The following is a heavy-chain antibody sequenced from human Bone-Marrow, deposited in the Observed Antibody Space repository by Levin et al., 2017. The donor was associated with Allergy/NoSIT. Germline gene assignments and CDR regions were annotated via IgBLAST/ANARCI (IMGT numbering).Heavy chain of an antibody. CDR3: ARVETIYFDY. Sequence: RGESLKISCKASGYTFTGYYMHWVRQAPGQGLEWMGWINPNSGGTNYAQKFQGRVTMTRDTSISTAYMELSRLRSDDTAVYYCARVETIYFDYWGQGTLVTVSS. CDR1: GYTFTGYY. J-gene: IGHJ4*02. CDR2: INPNSGGT. V-gene: IGHV1-2*02.